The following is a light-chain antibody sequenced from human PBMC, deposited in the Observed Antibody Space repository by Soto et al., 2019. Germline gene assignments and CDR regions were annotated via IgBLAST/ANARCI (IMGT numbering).Light chain of an antibody. CDR3: QNYKSLSRRFGRA. CDR2: AAS. J-gene: IGKJ1*01. CDR1: QGINSY. Sequence: DVQLTQSPSSLSASVGDRISITYRASQGINSYVAWYQQKPGRSPTILIYAASTLESGVPSRFSGSGSDTDFTLTISGLQPEDAGIYYCQNYKSLSRRFGRAFGQGTKVEIK. V-gene: IGKV1-27*01.